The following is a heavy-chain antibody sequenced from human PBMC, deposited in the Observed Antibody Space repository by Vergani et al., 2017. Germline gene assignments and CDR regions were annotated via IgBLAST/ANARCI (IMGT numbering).Heavy chain of an antibody. Sequence: QVQLVESGGGVVQPGRSLRLSCAASGFTFSSYGMHWVRQAPGKGLEWVAVISYDGSNKYYADSVKGRFTISRDNSKNTLYLQMNSLRAEDTAVYYCAKDPAAAGIPYYYYGMDVWGQGTTVTVSS. V-gene: IGHV3-30*18. CDR2: ISYDGSNK. CDR3: AKDPAAAGIPYYYYGMDV. J-gene: IGHJ6*02. CDR1: GFTFSSYG. D-gene: IGHD6-13*01.